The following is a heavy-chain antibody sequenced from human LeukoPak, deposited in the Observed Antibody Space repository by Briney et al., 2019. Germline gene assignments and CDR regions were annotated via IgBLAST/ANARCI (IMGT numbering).Heavy chain of an antibody. J-gene: IGHJ4*02. CDR1: GFTFSDYA. V-gene: IGHV3-23*01. CDR2: ISGGGAST. D-gene: IGHD3-16*01. CDR3: AKASSAYRPYFFDS. Sequence: GGSLRLSCAASGFTFSDYAMAWVRQAPGQGLEWVLAISGGGASTYYADSVKGRSTISRDNSKNTLFLEMSSLRAEDSALYYCAKASSAYRPYFFDSWGQGTLVTVSS.